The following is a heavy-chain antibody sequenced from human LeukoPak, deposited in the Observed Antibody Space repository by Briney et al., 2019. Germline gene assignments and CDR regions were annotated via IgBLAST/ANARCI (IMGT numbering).Heavy chain of an antibody. Sequence: SETLSLTCTVSGGSISSYYWSWIRQPPGKGQEWIGRIYTSGSTNYNPSLKSRVPISVDKSKNQFSLKLSSVTAADTAVYYCAREPGRRGYSYSLIRDYYYMDVWGKGTTVTVSS. J-gene: IGHJ6*03. V-gene: IGHV4-4*07. CDR1: GGSISSYY. CDR3: AREPGRRGYSYSLIRDYYYMDV. CDR2: IYTSGST. D-gene: IGHD5-18*01.